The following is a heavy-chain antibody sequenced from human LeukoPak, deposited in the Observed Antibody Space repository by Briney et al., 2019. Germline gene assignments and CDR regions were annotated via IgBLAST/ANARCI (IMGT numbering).Heavy chain of an antibody. CDR2: ISSNGGST. Sequence: HPGGSLRLSCAASGFTFSNYAMHWVRQAPGKGLEYVSAISSNGGSTYYANSVKGRFTISRDNSKNTLYLQMGSLRAEDMAVYYCASGGGYSGYWGQGTPVTVSS. J-gene: IGHJ4*02. CDR1: GFTFSNYA. D-gene: IGHD5-12*01. V-gene: IGHV3-64*01. CDR3: ASGGGYSGY.